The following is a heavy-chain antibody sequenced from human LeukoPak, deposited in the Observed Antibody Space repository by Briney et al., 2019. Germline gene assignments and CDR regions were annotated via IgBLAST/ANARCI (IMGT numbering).Heavy chain of an antibody. J-gene: IGHJ4*02. CDR2: ISGSSGNP. D-gene: IGHD6-19*01. V-gene: IGHV3-23*01. Sequence: GGSLRLSCAASGFTFNSYAMSWVRQAPGKGLEWVSVISGSSGNPYYADPVKGRFTISRDNSKNTLYLQVNSLRAEATAVYYCAKDYSSGWYDYWGQGTLVTVSS. CDR3: AKDYSSGWYDY. CDR1: GFTFNSYA.